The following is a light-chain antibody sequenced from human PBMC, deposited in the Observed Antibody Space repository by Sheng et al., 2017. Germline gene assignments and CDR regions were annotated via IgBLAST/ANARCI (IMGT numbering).Light chain of an antibody. J-gene: IGLJ1*01. CDR3: CSYAARNTYV. V-gene: IGLV2-11*01. CDR1: SNDVGSYNY. CDR2: NVN. Sequence: QSALTQPRSVSGSLGQSITISCTGTSNDVGSYNYVSWYQQHPGKAPKLMIYNVNKGPSGVPDRFSGSKSGNTASLTISGLQAEDEADYFCCSYAARNTYVFGSGTTVTVL.